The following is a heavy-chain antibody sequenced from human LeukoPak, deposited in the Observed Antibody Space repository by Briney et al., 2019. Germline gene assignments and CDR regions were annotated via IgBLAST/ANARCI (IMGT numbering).Heavy chain of an antibody. Sequence: PSETLSLTCTVSGYSISSGYYWGWVRQPPGKGLEWIGNSYHSGSTYYNPSLRSRVTISVDTSKNQFSLKLSSVTAADTAVYYCARHYRRDIVVVPAAILYFDYWGQGTLVTVSS. CDR1: GYSISSGYY. CDR3: ARHYRRDIVVVPAAILYFDY. CDR2: SYHSGST. D-gene: IGHD2-2*01. J-gene: IGHJ4*02. V-gene: IGHV4-38-2*02.